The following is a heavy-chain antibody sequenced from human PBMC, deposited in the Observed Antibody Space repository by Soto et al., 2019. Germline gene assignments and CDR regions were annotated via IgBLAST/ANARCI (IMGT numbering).Heavy chain of an antibody. D-gene: IGHD4-4*01. V-gene: IGHV3-33*01. J-gene: IGHJ4*02. CDR3: AREDYTGTADY. CDR1: GFIFSTYG. Sequence: PGGSLRLSCEASGFIFSTYGMHWVRQAPGKGLEWVAVIWYDGSNKYYADSVKGRFTISRDNSENTLYLQMNSLRAEDTAVYYCAREDYTGTADYWGQGTLVTSPQ. CDR2: IWYDGSNK.